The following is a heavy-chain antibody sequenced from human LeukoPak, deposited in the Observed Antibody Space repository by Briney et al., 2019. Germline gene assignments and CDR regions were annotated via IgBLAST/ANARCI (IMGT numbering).Heavy chain of an antibody. CDR2: ISSSSSYI. J-gene: IGHJ4*02. D-gene: IGHD4-17*01. V-gene: IGHV3-21*01. CDR3: ARDLYGDYFTDY. Sequence: GGSLRLPCAASGFTFSTYSMNWVRQAPGQGLEWVSSISSSSSYIYYADSVKGRITISRDNAKNSLYLQMNSLRAGDTAVYYCARDLYGDYFTDYWGQGTLVTVSS. CDR1: GFTFSTYS.